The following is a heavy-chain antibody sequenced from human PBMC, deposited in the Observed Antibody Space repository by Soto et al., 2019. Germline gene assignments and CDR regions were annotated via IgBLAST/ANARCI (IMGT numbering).Heavy chain of an antibody. V-gene: IGHV2-5*02. CDR3: AHRPIIVGATTLYGMDV. CDR2: IYWDDDK. D-gene: IGHD1-26*01. Sequence: QITLKESGPTLVKPTQTLTLTCTFSGFSLSTSGVGVGWIRQPPGKALEWLALIYWDDDKRYSPSLKSRLTSTKDTSKNQVVLTMTNMDPVDTATYYCAHRPIIVGATTLYGMDVWGQGTTVTVSS. CDR1: GFSLSTSGVG. J-gene: IGHJ6*02.